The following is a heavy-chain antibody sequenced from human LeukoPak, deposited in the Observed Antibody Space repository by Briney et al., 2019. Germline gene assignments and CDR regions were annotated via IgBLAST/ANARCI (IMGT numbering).Heavy chain of an antibody. CDR2: IYYSGST. J-gene: IGHJ6*02. Sequence: SETLSLTCTVSGGSISSSSYYWGWIRQPPGKGLEWIGSIYYSGSTYYNPSLKSRVTISVDTSKNQFSLKLSSVTAADTAVYCCATHGPYCSSTSCYRRMDVWGQGTTVTVSS. CDR1: GGSISSSSYY. CDR3: ATHGPYCSSTSCYRRMDV. D-gene: IGHD2-2*01. V-gene: IGHV4-39*07.